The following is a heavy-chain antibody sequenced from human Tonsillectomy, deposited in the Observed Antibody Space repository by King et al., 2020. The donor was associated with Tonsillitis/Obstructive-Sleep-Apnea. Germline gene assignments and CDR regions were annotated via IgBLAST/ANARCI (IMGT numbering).Heavy chain of an antibody. D-gene: IGHD3-10*01. CDR3: ARDDRADRSAFDN. J-gene: IGHJ3*02. CDR2: ISNDGTNK. V-gene: IGHV3-30*04. Sequence: VQLVQSGGGVVQPGRSLRLSCAASGFTFSSYVMHWVRQGPGKGLEWVAVISNDGTNKYHADSVKGRFTISSDNSKNTLYLQMTSLSAEDTAVYYCARDDRADRSAFDNWGQGTMVTVSS. CDR1: GFTFSSYV.